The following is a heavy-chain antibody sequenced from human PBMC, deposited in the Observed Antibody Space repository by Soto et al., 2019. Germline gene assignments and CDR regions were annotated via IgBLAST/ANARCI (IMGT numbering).Heavy chain of an antibody. Sequence: QVQLQQWGAGLLKPSETLSLTCAVYGGFVTSGSYYWSCIRQPPGKGLEWIGEMSHSGGTHFNPSLKSRVTISVDTSKNQITLKMSSVTAADTALYYCARVERGTATTVVDAFDIWGPGTMVTVSS. J-gene: IGHJ3*02. CDR3: ARVERGTATTVVDAFDI. CDR1: GGFVTSGSYY. D-gene: IGHD1-1*01. CDR2: MSHSGGT. V-gene: IGHV4-34*01.